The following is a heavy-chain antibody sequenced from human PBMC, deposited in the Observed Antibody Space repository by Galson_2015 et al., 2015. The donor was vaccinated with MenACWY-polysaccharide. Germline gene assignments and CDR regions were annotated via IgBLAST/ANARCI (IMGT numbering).Heavy chain of an antibody. J-gene: IGHJ6*03. V-gene: IGHV3-30*18. D-gene: IGHD2-2*01. CDR2: ISYGGDSQ. Sequence: SLRLSCAASGFSVSHFGMHWVRQAPGKGLEWVAVISYGGDSQYYGDSVRGRFTISTDTSNNTLYLQMTSLTTEDTAVYYCAKVMTYLHQYIDVWGQGTTVIVSS. CDR3: AKVMTYLHQYIDV. CDR1: GFSVSHFG.